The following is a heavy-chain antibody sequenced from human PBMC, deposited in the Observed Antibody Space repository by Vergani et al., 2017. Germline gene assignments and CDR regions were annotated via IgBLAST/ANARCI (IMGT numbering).Heavy chain of an antibody. D-gene: IGHD3-10*01. CDR1: GFTFSSYS. J-gene: IGHJ6*02. CDR3: ARECILWFGESEIYYYYGMDV. V-gene: IGHV3-48*02. CDR2: ISSSSSTI. Sequence: EVQMVESGGGLVQPGGSLRLSCAASGFTFSSYSMNWVRQAPGKGLEWVSYISSSSSTIYYADSVKGRFTISRDNAKNSLYLQMNSLRDEDTAVYYCARECILWFGESEIYYYYGMDVWGQGTTVTVSS.